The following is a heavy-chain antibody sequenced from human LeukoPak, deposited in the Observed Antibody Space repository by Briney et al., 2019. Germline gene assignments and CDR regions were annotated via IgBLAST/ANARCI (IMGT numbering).Heavy chain of an antibody. J-gene: IGHJ4*02. CDR3: ARAQHSGYERYQYYFDY. CDR1: GFTFSSYW. D-gene: IGHD5-12*01. CDR2: INSDGSST. V-gene: IGHV3-74*01. Sequence: GSLRLSCAASGFTFSSYWMHWVHQAPGKGLVWVSRINSDGSSTNYADSVKGRFTISRDNAKNTLYLQMNSLRAEDTAVYYCARAQHSGYERYQYYFDYWGQGTLVTVSS.